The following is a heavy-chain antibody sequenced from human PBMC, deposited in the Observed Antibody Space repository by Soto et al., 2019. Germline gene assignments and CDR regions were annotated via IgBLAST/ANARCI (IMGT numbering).Heavy chain of an antibody. CDR1: GFTFSSYG. Sequence: QVQLVESGGGVVQPGRSLRLSCAASGFTFSSYGMHWVRQAPGKGLEWVAVIWYDGSNKYYADSVKGRFTISRDNSKNTLYLQMNSLRAEDTAVYYCARESSSGWNFDYWGQGTLVTVSS. V-gene: IGHV3-33*01. CDR2: IWYDGSNK. CDR3: ARESSSGWNFDY. D-gene: IGHD6-19*01. J-gene: IGHJ4*02.